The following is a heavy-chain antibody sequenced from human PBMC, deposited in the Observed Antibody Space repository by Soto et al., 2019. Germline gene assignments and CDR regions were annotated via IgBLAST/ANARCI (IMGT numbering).Heavy chain of an antibody. CDR2: ISGSGGST. CDR1: GFTFSSYD. D-gene: IGHD1-26*01. J-gene: IGHJ4*02. V-gene: IGHV3-23*01. CDR3: AKGSGRVGTSFEH. Sequence: EVQLLESGGGLVPPGGSLRVSCAASGFTFSSYDMRWVRQAPGKGLEWVSGISGSGGSTYYADSVKGRFTISRDNSKNTLYLEINSLRAEDTAVYDCAKGSGRVGTSFEHWCQGTLVTVSS.